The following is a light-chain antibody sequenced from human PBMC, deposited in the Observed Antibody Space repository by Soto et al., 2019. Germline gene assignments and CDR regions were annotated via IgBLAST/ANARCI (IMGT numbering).Light chain of an antibody. CDR2: LNSDGSH. CDR1: SGHSRYV. Sequence: QPVLTQSPSASASLGASVKLTCTLSSGHSRYVIAWHQQQPEKGPRYLMKLNSDGSHNKGDGISDRFSGSSSGAERYLTISSLQSEDEADYYCQTWDTGIVVFGGGTKVTVL. J-gene: IGLJ2*01. V-gene: IGLV4-69*01. CDR3: QTWDTGIVV.